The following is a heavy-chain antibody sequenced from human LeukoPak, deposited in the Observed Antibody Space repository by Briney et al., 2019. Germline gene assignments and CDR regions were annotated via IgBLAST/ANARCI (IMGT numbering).Heavy chain of an antibody. CDR1: GFSLVCYA. V-gene: IGHV3-9*01. CDR3: AKDGGSYNLYAFNI. J-gene: IGHJ3*02. Sequence: GGALRLSRAAPGFSLVCYAMHWGRPAPGKGLGGGLGISWNSGSIGYADSVKGRFTISRDNAKNSLYLQMNSLRAEDTALYYCAKDGGSYNLYAFNIWGQGTMVTVSS. CDR2: ISWNSGSI. D-gene: IGHD1-26*01.